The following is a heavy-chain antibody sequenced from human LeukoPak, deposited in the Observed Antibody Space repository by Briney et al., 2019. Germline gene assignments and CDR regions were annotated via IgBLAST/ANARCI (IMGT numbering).Heavy chain of an antibody. CDR3: AVRVGTAAGTDF. J-gene: IGHJ4*02. CDR1: GLTFSDYS. D-gene: IGHD6-13*01. V-gene: IGHV3-11*04. CDR2: ISSSGNTI. Sequence: PGGSLRLSCAASGLTFSDYSMTWVRQAPGKGLEWVSYISSSGNTIYYADSVKGRLTISRDNAKNSLYLQMNSLRAEDTAVYYCAVRVGTAAGTDFWGQGTLVTVSS.